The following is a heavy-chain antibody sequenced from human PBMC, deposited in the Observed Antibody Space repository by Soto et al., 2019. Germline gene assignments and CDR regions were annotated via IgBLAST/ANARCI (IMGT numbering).Heavy chain of an antibody. CDR1: GGSFSGYY. Sequence: QVQLQQWGAGLLKPSETLSLTCAVYGGSFSGYYWSWIRQPPGKGLEWIGEINHSGSTNYNPSLKRRVTISVDTSKNQFSLKLSSVTAADTAVYYCARGGIVVVPAARRLDYWGQGTLVTVSS. CDR3: ARGGIVVVPAARRLDY. V-gene: IGHV4-34*01. J-gene: IGHJ4*02. D-gene: IGHD2-2*01. CDR2: INHSGST.